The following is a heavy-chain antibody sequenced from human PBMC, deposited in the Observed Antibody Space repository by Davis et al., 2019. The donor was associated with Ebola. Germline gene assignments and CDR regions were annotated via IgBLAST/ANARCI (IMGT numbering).Heavy chain of an antibody. CDR3: ARDSDDYSFDY. CDR1: GFRFNSYG. CDR2: ISCSGGST. D-gene: IGHD4-11*01. V-gene: IGHV3-23*01. Sequence: GESLKISCAASGFRFNSYGMYWLRQAPGKGLEWVSGISCSGGSTYYADSVKGRFTISRDNYKNTLYLQMNGLRPEDTAVYYCARDSDDYSFDYWGQGTLVTVSS. J-gene: IGHJ4*02.